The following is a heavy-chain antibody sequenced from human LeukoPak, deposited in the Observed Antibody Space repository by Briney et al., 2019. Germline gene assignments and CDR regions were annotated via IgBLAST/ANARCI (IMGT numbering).Heavy chain of an antibody. D-gene: IGHD3-22*01. CDR3: AKHPMIVVVITQYYFDY. Sequence: GGSLRLSCAASGFTFSSYSMNWVRQAPGKGLEWVSSISTSSSYMYYADSVKGRFTISRDNSKNTLYLQMNSLRAEDTAVYYCAKHPMIVVVITQYYFDYWGQGTLVTVSS. CDR1: GFTFSSYS. CDR2: ISTSSSYM. V-gene: IGHV3-21*04. J-gene: IGHJ4*02.